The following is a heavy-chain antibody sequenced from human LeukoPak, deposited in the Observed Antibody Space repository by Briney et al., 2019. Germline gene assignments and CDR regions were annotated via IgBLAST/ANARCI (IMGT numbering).Heavy chain of an antibody. J-gene: IGHJ5*02. Sequence: KPSETLSLTCAVHGGSFSGYYWSWIRQPPGKGLEWIGEINHSGSTNYDPSLKSRVTISVDTSKNQFSLKLSSVTAADTAVYYCARGTIVVVPAATYYDFWSGYSWFDPWGQGTLVTVSS. V-gene: IGHV4-34*01. D-gene: IGHD3-3*01. CDR1: GGSFSGYY. CDR2: INHSGST. CDR3: ARGTIVVVPAATYYDFWSGYSWFDP.